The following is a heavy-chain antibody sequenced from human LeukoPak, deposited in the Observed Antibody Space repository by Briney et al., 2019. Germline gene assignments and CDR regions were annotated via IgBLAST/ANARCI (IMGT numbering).Heavy chain of an antibody. Sequence: GGSLRLSCAASGFTFINYWMSWVRQAPGKGLEWVANMKQDGSVKYYVDSMKGRFTISRDNAKNSLYLQMSGLRAEDTAVYYCVRGMDIWGQGTMVTVSS. J-gene: IGHJ3*02. CDR3: VRGMDI. CDR2: MKQDGSVK. CDR1: GFTFINYW. V-gene: IGHV3-7*03.